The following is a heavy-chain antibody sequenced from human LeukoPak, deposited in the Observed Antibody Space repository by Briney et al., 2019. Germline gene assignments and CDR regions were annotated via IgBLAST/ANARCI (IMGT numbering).Heavy chain of an antibody. V-gene: IGHV1-24*01. D-gene: IGHD3-10*01. Sequence: ASVKVSCKVSGYTLTELSMHWVRQAPGKGLEWMGGFDPEDGETIYAQKFQGGVTMTEDTSTDTAYMELSSLRSEDTAVYYCATERGHGSGSYYVDQPWGQGTLVTVSS. CDR1: GYTLTELS. CDR3: ATERGHGSGSYYVDQP. CDR2: FDPEDGET. J-gene: IGHJ5*02.